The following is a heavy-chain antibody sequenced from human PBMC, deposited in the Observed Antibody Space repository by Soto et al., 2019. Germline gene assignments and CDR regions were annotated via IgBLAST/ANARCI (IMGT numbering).Heavy chain of an antibody. D-gene: IGHD3-9*01. CDR1: GGSISSGGYY. V-gene: IGHV4-31*03. J-gene: IGHJ4*02. Sequence: PSETLSLTCTVSGGSISSGGYYWSWIRQHPGKGLEWIGYIYYSGSTYYNPSLKSRVTISVDASKNQFSLKLSSVTAADTAVYYCARAPYYDILTGYSFLYYFDYWGQGTLVTVSS. CDR3: ARAPYYDILTGYSFLYYFDY. CDR2: IYYSGST.